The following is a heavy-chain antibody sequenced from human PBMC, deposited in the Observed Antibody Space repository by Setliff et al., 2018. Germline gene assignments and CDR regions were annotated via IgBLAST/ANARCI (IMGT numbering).Heavy chain of an antibody. CDR2: IYTSWST. V-gene: IGHV4-61*09. CDR3: ARMSGFQYIDV. J-gene: IGHJ6*03. CDR1: GDSISSRRNY. Sequence: PSETLSLTCTVSGDSISSRRNYWGWFRQPAGKELEWIGQIYTSWSTNYNPSFNSQVTISLDTSKNQFSLSLKTVTAADTAVYYCARMSGFQYIDVWGEGTTVTVSS. D-gene: IGHD3-3*01.